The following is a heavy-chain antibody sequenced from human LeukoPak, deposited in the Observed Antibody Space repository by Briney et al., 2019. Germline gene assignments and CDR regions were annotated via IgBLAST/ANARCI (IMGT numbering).Heavy chain of an antibody. CDR1: GGSFSRYA. CDR3: ARGSGETGGYYYVY. V-gene: IGHV1-69*13. J-gene: IGHJ4*02. CDR2: IIPIFGTA. D-gene: IGHD2-8*02. Sequence: SVKASCKASGGSFSRYAISWVRQAPGQGLEWMGGIIPIFGTANYAQKFQGRGTITADESTRTAYMELRTLRSEDTAIFYCARGSGETGGYYYVYWGRGTPVTVSS.